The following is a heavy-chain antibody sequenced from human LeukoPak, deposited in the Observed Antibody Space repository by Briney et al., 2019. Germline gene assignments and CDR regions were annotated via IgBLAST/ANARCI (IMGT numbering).Heavy chain of an antibody. J-gene: IGHJ4*02. CDR3: ASKAGGYSYGHGLDY. Sequence: SETLSLTCAVHGGSFSGYYWSWIRQPPGKGLEWIGEINHSGSTNYNPSLKSRVTISVDTSKNQFSLKLSSVTAADTAVYYCASKAGGYSYGHGLDYWGQGTLVTVSS. V-gene: IGHV4-34*01. D-gene: IGHD5-18*01. CDR1: GGSFSGYY. CDR2: INHSGST.